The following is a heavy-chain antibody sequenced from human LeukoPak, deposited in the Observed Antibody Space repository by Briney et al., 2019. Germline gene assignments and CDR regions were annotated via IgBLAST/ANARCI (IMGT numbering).Heavy chain of an antibody. CDR3: ARDIPYYYYMGV. CDR2: INSDGSST. D-gene: IGHD2-2*02. J-gene: IGHJ6*03. CDR1: GVIFSSYW. Sequence: GGSLRLSCAASGVIFSSYWRHWVRQAPGEGLLEGSRINSDGSSTTYADSVKGRFTISRDNAKNSLYLQMNSRRAEDTAVYYCARDIPYYYYMGVWGKGTTVTISS. V-gene: IGHV3-74*01.